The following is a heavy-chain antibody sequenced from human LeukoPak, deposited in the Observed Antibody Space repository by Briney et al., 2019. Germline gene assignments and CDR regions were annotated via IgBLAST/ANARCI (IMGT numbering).Heavy chain of an antibody. CDR1: GGSISSSDYY. CDR2: IYYSGST. V-gene: IGHV4-30-4*08. Sequence: PSETLSLTCTVSGGSISSSDYYWSWVRQPPGKGLEWIGYIYYSGSTYSNPSLKSRVTISVDTSKNQFSLNLSSVTAADTDVYYCARVRYGSGIYYNLDYWGQGTLVTVSS. J-gene: IGHJ4*02. CDR3: ARVRYGSGIYYNLDY. D-gene: IGHD3-10*01.